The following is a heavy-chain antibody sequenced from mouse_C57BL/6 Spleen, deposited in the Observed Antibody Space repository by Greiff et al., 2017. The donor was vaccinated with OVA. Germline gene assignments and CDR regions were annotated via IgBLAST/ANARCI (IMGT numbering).Heavy chain of an antibody. V-gene: IGHV1-26*01. D-gene: IGHD1-1*01. CDR1: GYTFTDYY. J-gene: IGHJ1*03. Sequence: VQLQQSGPELVKPGASVKISCKASGYTFTDYYMNWVKQSHGKSLEWIGDINPNNGGTSYNQKFKGKATLTVDKSSSTAYMELRSLTSEDSAVYYCARYLTTVAGSYWYFDVWGTGTTVTVSS. CDR2: INPNNGGT. CDR3: ARYLTTVAGSYWYFDV.